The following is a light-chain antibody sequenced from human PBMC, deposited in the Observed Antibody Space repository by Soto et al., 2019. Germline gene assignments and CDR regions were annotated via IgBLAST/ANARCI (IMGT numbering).Light chain of an antibody. Sequence: DIQMTQSPSSLSASIGGRFAISCQASQDIGNFLKWYQQKPGKAPYVLXYHASNLDTGVSSRFSGRGSGRQFSITITSLQPDDVEPYFCQQYGSLPITFGQGTRLEIK. CDR1: QDIGNF. CDR2: HAS. J-gene: IGKJ5*01. V-gene: IGKV1-33*01. CDR3: QQYGSLPIT.